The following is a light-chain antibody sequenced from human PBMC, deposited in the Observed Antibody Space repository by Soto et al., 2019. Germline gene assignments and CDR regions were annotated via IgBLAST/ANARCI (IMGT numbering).Light chain of an antibody. J-gene: IGKJ4*01. CDR3: QHYNSFPLT. CDR1: QSISSW. CDR2: KAS. Sequence: DIQMTQSPSTLSASVGDRVTITCRASQSISSWLAWYQQKPGKAPKLQIYKASTLESGVPSRFSGSGSGAEFTLTISSLQPDDFATYYCQHYNSFPLTFGGGTKVEIK. V-gene: IGKV1-5*03.